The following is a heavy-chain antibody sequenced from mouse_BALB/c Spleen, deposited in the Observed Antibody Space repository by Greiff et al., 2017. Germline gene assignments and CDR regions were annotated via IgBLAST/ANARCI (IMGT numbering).Heavy chain of an antibody. V-gene: IGHV5-17*02. CDR3: ARSGGNYYLGY. CDR2: ISSGSSTI. D-gene: IGHD2-1*01. CDR1: GFTFSSFG. Sequence: EVMLVESGGGLVQPGGSRKLSCAASGFTFSSFGMHWVRQAPEKGLEWVAYISSGSSTIYYADTVKGRFTISRDNPKNTLFLQMTSLRSEDTAMYYCARSGGNYYLGYWGQGTTLTVSS. J-gene: IGHJ2*01.